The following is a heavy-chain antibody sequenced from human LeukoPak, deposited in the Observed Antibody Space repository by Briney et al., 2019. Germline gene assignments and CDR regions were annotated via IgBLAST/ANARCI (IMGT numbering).Heavy chain of an antibody. CDR2: ISTSENT. CDR1: GDSIRTYY. Sequence: SETLSLTCTVSGDSIRTYYWSWVRQPVGKGLEWIGRISTSENTNYNPSLKSRVTMSVDTSKNQFSLNLTSVTAADTAVYYCARFTPQGYGWGGYNRFDPWGQGTLVTVSS. J-gene: IGHJ5*02. D-gene: IGHD3-16*01. CDR3: ARFTPQGYGWGGYNRFDP. V-gene: IGHV4-4*07.